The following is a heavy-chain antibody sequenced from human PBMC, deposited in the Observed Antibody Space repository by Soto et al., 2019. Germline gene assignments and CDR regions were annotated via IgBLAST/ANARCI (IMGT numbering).Heavy chain of an antibody. V-gene: IGHV3-23*01. J-gene: IGHJ6*02. CDR1: GFTFSSYG. Sequence: ELQLLESGGGLAQPGGSLRLSCAASGFTFSSYGMNWVRQAPGKGLEWVSALSGSGDTTYYADSVRGRFSISRDNSKNTLYLQMSSLRGEDTAVYYWAKGTQFFYDYAMDVWGQGTTVTVSS. CDR2: LSGSGDTT. CDR3: AKGTQFFYDYAMDV.